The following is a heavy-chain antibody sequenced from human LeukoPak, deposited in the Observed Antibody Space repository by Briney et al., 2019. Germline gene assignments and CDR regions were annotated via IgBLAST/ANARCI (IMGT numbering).Heavy chain of an antibody. D-gene: IGHD3-22*01. CDR3: TRTNYHGTSEGFDI. J-gene: IGHJ3*02. CDR1: GGSIISGNYY. CDR2: IYASGST. V-gene: IGHV4-61*02. Sequence: PSETLSLTCTVSGGSIISGNYYWSWIRQPAGKGLEWIGLIYASGSTNYNPSLKSRVTMSVDTSQNQFSLKVTSVTAADTAVYYCTRTNYHGTSEGFDIWGPGRRVTVSS.